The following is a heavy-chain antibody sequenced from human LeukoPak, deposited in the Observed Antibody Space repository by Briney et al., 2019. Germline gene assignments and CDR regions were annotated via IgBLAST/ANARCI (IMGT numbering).Heavy chain of an antibody. D-gene: IGHD3-3*01. CDR3: TTDATPTTVKYDFWSGYYPIPRGIDY. CDR2: IRSKTDGGTT. Sequence: GGSLRLSCAASGFTFSNAWMSWVRQAPGKGLEWVGRIRSKTDGGTTDYAAPVKGRFTISRDDSKNTLYLQMNSLKTEDTAVYYCTTDATPTTVKYDFWSGYYPIPRGIDYWGQGTLVTVSS. CDR1: GFTFSNAW. J-gene: IGHJ4*02. V-gene: IGHV3-15*01.